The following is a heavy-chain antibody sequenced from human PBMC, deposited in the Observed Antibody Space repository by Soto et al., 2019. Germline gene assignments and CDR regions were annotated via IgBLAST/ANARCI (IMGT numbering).Heavy chain of an antibody. CDR3: AKAGYSSSWYGNFDY. V-gene: IGHV3-23*01. D-gene: IGHD6-13*01. J-gene: IGHJ4*02. Sequence: GGSLRLSCAASGFTFSSYAMSWVRQAPGKGLEWVSAISGSGGSTYYADSVKGRFTISRDNSKNTLYLQMNSLRAEDTAVYYCAKAGYSSSWYGNFDYWGQGTLVTVSS. CDR1: GFTFSSYA. CDR2: ISGSGGST.